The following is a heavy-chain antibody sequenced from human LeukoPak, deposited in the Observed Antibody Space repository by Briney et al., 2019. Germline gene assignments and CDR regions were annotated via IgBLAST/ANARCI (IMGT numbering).Heavy chain of an antibody. CDR1: GFSFSSYA. V-gene: IGHV3-23*01. CDR2: ISGSGGST. Sequence: GGSLRLSCAASGFSFSSYAMSWVRQAPGKGLEWVSAISGSGGSTYYADSVKGRFTISRDNSKNTLYLQINSLRAEDTAVYYCAKQTYFWSGFDYWGQGTLVTVSS. J-gene: IGHJ4*02. D-gene: IGHD3-3*01. CDR3: AKQTYFWSGFDY.